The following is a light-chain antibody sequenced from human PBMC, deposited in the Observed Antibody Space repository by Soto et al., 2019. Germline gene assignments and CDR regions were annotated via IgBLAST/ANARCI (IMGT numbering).Light chain of an antibody. J-gene: IGLJ2*01. CDR3: AAWDDSLIVL. Sequence: QAVVTQPPSASGAPGQRVTISCSGSSSNVQFNGVSWYQHFPGTAPKLLISRNDQWPSGVPDRFSGSKSGTSASLAISGLRSEDEAYYYCAAWDDSLIVLFGGGTKLTVL. CDR1: SSNVQFNG. CDR2: RND. V-gene: IGLV1-47*01.